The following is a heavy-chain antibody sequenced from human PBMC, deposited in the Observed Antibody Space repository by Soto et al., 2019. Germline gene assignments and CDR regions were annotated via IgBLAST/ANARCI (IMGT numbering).Heavy chain of an antibody. CDR2: IDPSGGKT. CDR1: GYTFTRDQ. V-gene: IGHV1-46*01. D-gene: IGHD6-6*01. J-gene: IGHJ5*02. Sequence: ASVKVSCKASGYTFTRDQIHWVRQAPGQGLEWMGMIDPSGGKTNYAQKFQGRVTMTRDTSTSTVYMALSSLRSEDTAIYFCARVMRSLLSIAALDTWGQGTLVTVSS. CDR3: ARVMRSLLSIAALDT.